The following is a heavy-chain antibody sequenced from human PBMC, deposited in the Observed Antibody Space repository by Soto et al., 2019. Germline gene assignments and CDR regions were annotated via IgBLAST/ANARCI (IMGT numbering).Heavy chain of an antibody. V-gene: IGHV1-2*04. CDR1: GYTFTGYY. Sequence: QVQLVQSGTEVKKPGASVKVSCKASGYTFTGYYMHWVRQAPGQGLEWMGWINPNSGGTNYAQKFQGWVTMTRDTSISTAYMELSRLRSDDTAVYYCARDYCSGGSCYLVGSGAFDIWGQGTMVTVSS. CDR2: INPNSGGT. J-gene: IGHJ3*02. CDR3: ARDYCSGGSCYLVGSGAFDI. D-gene: IGHD2-15*01.